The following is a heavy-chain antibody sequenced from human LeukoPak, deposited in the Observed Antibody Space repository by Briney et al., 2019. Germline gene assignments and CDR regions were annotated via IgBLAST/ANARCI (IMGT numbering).Heavy chain of an antibody. CDR3: ASGQDSSGYYGLDY. CDR2: INHSGST. V-gene: IGHV4-34*01. Sequence: PSETLSLTCTVSGGSISSYYWSWIRQPPGKGLEWIGEINHSGSTNYNPSLKSRVTISVDTSKNQFSLKLSSVTAADTAVYYCASGQDSSGYYGLDYWGQGTLVTVSS. J-gene: IGHJ4*02. D-gene: IGHD3-22*01. CDR1: GGSISSYY.